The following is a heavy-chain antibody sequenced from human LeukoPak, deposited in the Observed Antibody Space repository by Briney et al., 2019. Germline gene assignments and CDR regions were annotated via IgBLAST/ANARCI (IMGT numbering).Heavy chain of an antibody. CDR2: ISGSGGST. CDR1: GFTFSSYA. V-gene: IGHV3-23*01. D-gene: IGHD6-6*01. CDR3: AKDSSSHPRGYYYYGMDV. Sequence: GGSLRLSCAASGFTFSSYAVSWVRQAPGKGLEWVSAISGSGGSTYYADSVKGRFTISRDNSKNTLYLQMNSLRAEDTAVYYCAKDSSSHPRGYYYYGMDVWGQGTTVTVSS. J-gene: IGHJ6*02.